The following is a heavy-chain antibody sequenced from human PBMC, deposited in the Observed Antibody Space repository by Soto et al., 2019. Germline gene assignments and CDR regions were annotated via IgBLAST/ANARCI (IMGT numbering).Heavy chain of an antibody. D-gene: IGHD1-1*01. V-gene: IGHV3-30*18. J-gene: IGHJ4*02. Sequence: GSPEIAWAVSRDTISRYGMRCVRHDPGMGRGWVAVVLHDGLAPYYGESVMGRFTISIDKSQNHLYLKMNTVSTEDTAIYYCAKETIQVGGPNYFDYWGQGALVTVSS. CDR1: RDTISRYG. CDR2: VLHDGLAP. CDR3: AKETIQVGGPNYFDY.